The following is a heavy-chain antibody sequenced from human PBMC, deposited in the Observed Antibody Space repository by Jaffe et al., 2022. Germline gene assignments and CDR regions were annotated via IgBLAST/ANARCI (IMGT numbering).Heavy chain of an antibody. D-gene: IGHD5-12*01. CDR1: GFTFGDYA. CDR2: IRSKAYGGTT. CDR3: TRGDIVATISYDRYYYYYYMDV. J-gene: IGHJ6*03. V-gene: IGHV3-49*04. Sequence: EVQLVESGGGLVQPGRSLRLSCTASGFTFGDYAMSWVRQAPGKGLEWVGFIRSKAYGGTTEYAASVKGRFTISRDDSKSIAYLQMNSLKTEDTAVYYCTRGDIVATISYDRYYYYYYMDVWGKGTTVTVSS.